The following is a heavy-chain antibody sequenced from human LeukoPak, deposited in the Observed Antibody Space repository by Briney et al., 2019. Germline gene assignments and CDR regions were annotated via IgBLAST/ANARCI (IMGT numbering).Heavy chain of an antibody. CDR1: GVSISSYY. Sequence: SETLSLTCTVSGVSISSYYWSWLRQPPGKGLEWIGYIYYSGSTNYNPSLKSRVTISVDTSKNQFSLKLSSVTAADTAVYYCARHRPDPSTMMEAAFDYWGQGTLVTVSS. CDR3: ARHRPDPSTMMEAAFDY. D-gene: IGHD3-22*01. CDR2: IYYSGST. J-gene: IGHJ4*02. V-gene: IGHV4-59*08.